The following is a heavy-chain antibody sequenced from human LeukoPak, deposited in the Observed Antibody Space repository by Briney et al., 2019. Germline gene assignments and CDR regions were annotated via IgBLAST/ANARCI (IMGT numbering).Heavy chain of an antibody. CDR1: GVSLNTSGMC. CDR3: ARFRGATGTTDS. CDR2: IDWDGDK. D-gene: IGHD1-7*01. Sequence: SGPTLVKPTQTLRLTCAFSGVSLNTSGMCVSWSRQPPGKALEGLARIDWDGDKFYSTSLETRLTISKDTSRNKVVLTMTNMDPVDTATYFCARFRGATGTTDSWGQGTLVTVSS. J-gene: IGHJ4*02. V-gene: IGHV2-70*17.